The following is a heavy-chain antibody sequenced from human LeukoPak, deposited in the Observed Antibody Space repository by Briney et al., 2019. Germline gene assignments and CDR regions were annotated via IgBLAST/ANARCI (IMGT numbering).Heavy chain of an antibody. Sequence: GGSLRLSCSASGFTFSTSAMHWVRQAPGKGLEYVSAISSNGGSTYYADSVKGRFTISRDNSKNTLHLQMSSLRAEDTAVYYCVGVRWFGGSKGFDPWGQGTLVTVSS. CDR1: GFTFSTSA. CDR2: ISSNGGST. D-gene: IGHD3-10*01. V-gene: IGHV3-64D*09. CDR3: VGVRWFGGSKGFDP. J-gene: IGHJ5*02.